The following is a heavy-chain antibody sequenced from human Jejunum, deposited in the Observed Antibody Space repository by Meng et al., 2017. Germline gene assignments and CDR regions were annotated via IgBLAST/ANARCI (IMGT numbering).Heavy chain of an antibody. J-gene: IGHJ4*02. V-gene: IGHV1-8*01. D-gene: IGHD6-6*01. CDR1: GYTFTNYN. Sequence: QVQLVQSGTEVKKPGASVKVSCEASGYTFTNYNIHWVRQATGQGLEWMGWMSPNSGNTGYAQKFQCRVTMTRSTSISTAYMELSSLRFEDTAVYYCAREYSSYPDYWGQGTLVTVSS. CDR2: MSPNSGNT. CDR3: AREYSSYPDY.